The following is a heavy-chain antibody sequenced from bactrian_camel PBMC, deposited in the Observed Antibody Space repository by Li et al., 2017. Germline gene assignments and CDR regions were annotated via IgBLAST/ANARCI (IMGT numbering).Heavy chain of an antibody. D-gene: IGHD5*01. J-gene: IGHJ7*01. CDR2: LYSYDST. V-gene: IGHV3S55*01. Sequence: HVQLVESGGGSVEAGGALRLSCVACEYAGAHYCMAWFRQAPGKEREWVATLYSYDSTAYADSVKGRFTISKDNAENTLYLELTSLKTEDTAMHYCARAGRAVPGNVPYGMDIWGSGTQVTVS. CDR1: EYAGAHYC.